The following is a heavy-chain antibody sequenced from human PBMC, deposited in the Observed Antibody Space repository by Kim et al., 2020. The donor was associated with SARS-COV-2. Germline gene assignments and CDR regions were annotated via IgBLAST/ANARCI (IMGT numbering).Heavy chain of an antibody. CDR2: ISYTGST. J-gene: IGHJ4*02. V-gene: IGHV4-59*13. Sequence: SETLSLTCSVSGGSISNYYWSWIRQPPGKTLEWIVYISYTGSTNFNPSLQSRVTISVDTSKNQFSLKLRSVTAADTAVYYCARSRQWELPDYWGQGTLVTVSS. D-gene: IGHD1-26*01. CDR1: GGSISNYY. CDR3: ARSRQWELPDY.